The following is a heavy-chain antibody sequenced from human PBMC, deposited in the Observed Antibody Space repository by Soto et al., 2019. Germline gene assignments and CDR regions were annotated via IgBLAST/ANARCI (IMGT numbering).Heavy chain of an antibody. D-gene: IGHD6-13*01. CDR3: ASGGDLGHSSSWYDRTSWAFDI. Sequence: SVKVSCKASGGTFSSYAISWVRQAPGQGLEWMGGIIPIFGTANYAQKFQGRVTITADKSTSTAYMELSSLRSEDTAVYYCASGGDLGHSSSWYDRTSWAFDIWGQGTMVTV. V-gene: IGHV1-69*06. CDR2: IIPIFGTA. CDR1: GGTFSSYA. J-gene: IGHJ3*02.